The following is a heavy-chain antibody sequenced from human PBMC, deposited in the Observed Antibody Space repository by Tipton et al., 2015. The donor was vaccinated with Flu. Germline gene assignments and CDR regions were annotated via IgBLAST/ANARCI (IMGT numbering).Heavy chain of an antibody. CDR3: ARDDIVVVPAADYYGMDV. V-gene: IGHV3-30-3*01. D-gene: IGHD2-2*01. J-gene: IGHJ6*02. Sequence: AASGFTFSSYAMHWVRQAPGKGLEWVAVISYDGSNKYYADSVKGRFTISRDNSKNTLYLQMNSLRAEDTAVYYCARDDIVVVPAADYYGMDVWGQGTTVTVSS. CDR2: ISYDGSNK. CDR1: GFTFSSYA.